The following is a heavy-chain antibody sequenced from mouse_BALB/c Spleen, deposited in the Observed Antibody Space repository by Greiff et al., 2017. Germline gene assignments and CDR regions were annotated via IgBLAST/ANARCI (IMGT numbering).Heavy chain of an antibody. Sequence: VQLQQSGPELVKPGASVKISCKASGYSFTGYYMHWVKQSHVKSLEWIGRINPYNGATSYNQNFKDKASLTVDKSSSTAYMELHSLTSEDSAVYYCARDGSSSFAYWGQGTLVTVSA. D-gene: IGHD1-1*01. CDR3: ARDGSSSFAY. CDR2: INPYNGAT. J-gene: IGHJ3*01. V-gene: IGHV1-31*01. CDR1: GYSFTGYY.